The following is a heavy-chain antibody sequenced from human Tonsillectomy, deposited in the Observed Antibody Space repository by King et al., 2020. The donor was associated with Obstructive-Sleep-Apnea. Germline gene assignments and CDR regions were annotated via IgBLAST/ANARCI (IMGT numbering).Heavy chain of an antibody. Sequence: VKLVESGGGLVQPGGSLRLSCAASGFTVTNAWMSWVRQAPGKGLEWVGRIKRLTDGGTTDFPAPVKGRFSISRDDSKNTLHLQMNSLKTEDTAVYYCSTDNRGSRGYLGAFDIWGQATMVTVSS. CDR2: IKRLTDGGTT. J-gene: IGHJ3*02. CDR3: STDNRGSRGYLGAFDI. V-gene: IGHV3-15*01. CDR1: GFTVTNAW. D-gene: IGHD3-22*01.